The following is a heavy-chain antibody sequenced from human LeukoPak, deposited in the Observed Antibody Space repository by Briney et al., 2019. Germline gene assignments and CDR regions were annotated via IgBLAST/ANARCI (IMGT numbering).Heavy chain of an antibody. J-gene: IGHJ4*02. V-gene: IGHV3-23*01. CDR2: IRPEGDPT. Sequence: PGGSLRLSCRASGFTFTTYSMNWLRPAPGKGLEWVSVIRPEGDPTHYADSVKGRFTISRDNSRNMLYLQMNSLRAEDTAVYYCARDHVATNLDYWGQGTLVTVSS. CDR1: GFTFTTYS. D-gene: IGHD5-24*01. CDR3: ARDHVATNLDY.